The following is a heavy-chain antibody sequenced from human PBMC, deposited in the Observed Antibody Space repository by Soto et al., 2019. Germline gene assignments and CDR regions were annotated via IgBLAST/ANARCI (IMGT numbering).Heavy chain of an antibody. V-gene: IGHV4-34*01. CDR3: ARIRIAARRMGAFDI. CDR2: INHSGST. J-gene: IGHJ3*02. CDR1: GGSFSGYY. Sequence: QVQLQQWGAGLLKPSETLSLTCAVYGGSFSGYYWSWIRQPPGKGLEWIGEINHSGSTNYNPSLKSRVTISVDSSKNQFSLKLSSVTAADTAVYYCARIRIAARRMGAFDIWGQGTMATVSS. D-gene: IGHD6-13*01.